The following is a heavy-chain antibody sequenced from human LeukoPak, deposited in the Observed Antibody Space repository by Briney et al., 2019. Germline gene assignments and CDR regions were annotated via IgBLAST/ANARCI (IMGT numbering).Heavy chain of an antibody. D-gene: IGHD3-10*01. CDR1: GGTFSSYA. CDR3: ARDLYWRGRFGEPGDV. J-gene: IGHJ6*04. Sequence: ASVKVSCKASGGTFSSYAISWVRQAPGQGLEWMGRIIPILGIANYAQKFQGRVTITADESTSTAYMELSSLRSEDTAVYYCARDLYWRGRFGEPGDVWGKGTTVTVSS. CDR2: IIPILGIA. V-gene: IGHV1-69*04.